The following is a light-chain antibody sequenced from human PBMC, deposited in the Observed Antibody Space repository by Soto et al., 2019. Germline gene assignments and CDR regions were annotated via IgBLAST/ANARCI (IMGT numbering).Light chain of an antibody. CDR1: QSISRD. CDR2: AAS. Sequence: DIHIRHSPFSLSSSVCYIVSITCLASQSISRDLNWYQQKPGKAPNLLIYAASTLESGVPSRFSGSGSGTDFTLTISSLQLEDFATYYCQQNYSTPLAFGGGTKVDIK. J-gene: IGKJ4*01. V-gene: IGKV1-39*01. CDR3: QQNYSTPLA.